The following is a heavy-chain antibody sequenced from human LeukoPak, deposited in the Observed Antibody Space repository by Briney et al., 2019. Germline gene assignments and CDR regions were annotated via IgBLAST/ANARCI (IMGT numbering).Heavy chain of an antibody. CDR3: AKVVAGNIDYYFDY. J-gene: IGHJ4*02. CDR1: GFTFSSYG. D-gene: IGHD2/OR15-2a*01. Sequence: GGPLRLSCAASGFTFSSYGMHWVRQAPGKGLEWVAGISGTGGSTHYADSAKGRFTISRDNSKNTVYLQMRNLRVEHTAVYYCAKVVAGNIDYYFDYWGQGILVAVSS. CDR2: ISGTGGST. V-gene: IGHV3-23*01.